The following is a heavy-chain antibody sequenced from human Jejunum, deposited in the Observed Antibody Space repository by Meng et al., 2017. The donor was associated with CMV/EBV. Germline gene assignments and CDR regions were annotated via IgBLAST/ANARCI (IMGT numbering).Heavy chain of an antibody. CDR2: IKQDGSEK. V-gene: IGHV3-7*01. D-gene: IGHD3-10*01. CDR1: GFTFSTYW. J-gene: IGHJ4*02. CDR3: ARNARGSGY. Sequence: SCAASGFTFSTYWMTWFRQAPGKGLEWVANIKQDGSEKYYVDSVKGRFTISRDNAKNSLFLQMNSLRAEDTAMYYCARNARGSGYWGQGTLVTVSS.